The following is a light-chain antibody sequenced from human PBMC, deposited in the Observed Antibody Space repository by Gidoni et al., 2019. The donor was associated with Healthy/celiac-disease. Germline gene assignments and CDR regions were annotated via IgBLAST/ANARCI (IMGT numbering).Light chain of an antibody. Sequence: NFMLTQPHSVPDSPGKTVTISCTRSSGSIASNYVQWYQQRPGSAPTTVIYEDNQRPSGVPDRFSGSIDSSSNSASLTISGLKTEDEADYYCQSYDSSNQGVFGTGTKVTVL. CDR3: QSYDSSNQGV. J-gene: IGLJ1*01. CDR1: SGSIASNY. CDR2: EDN. V-gene: IGLV6-57*03.